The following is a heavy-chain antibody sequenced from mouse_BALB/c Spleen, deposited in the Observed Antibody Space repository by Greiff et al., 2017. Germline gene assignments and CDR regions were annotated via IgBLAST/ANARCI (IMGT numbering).Heavy chain of an antibody. Sequence: QVQLKQSGPGLVAPSQSLSITCTVSGFSLTSYGVHWVRQPPGKGLEWLGVIWAGGSTNYNSALMSRLSISKDNSKSQVFLKMNSLQTDDTAVYYCARDQDGNYARDAMDYWGQGTSVTVSS. D-gene: IGHD2-1*01. CDR2: IWAGGST. V-gene: IGHV2-9*02. CDR1: GFSLTSYG. J-gene: IGHJ4*01. CDR3: ARDQDGNYARDAMDY.